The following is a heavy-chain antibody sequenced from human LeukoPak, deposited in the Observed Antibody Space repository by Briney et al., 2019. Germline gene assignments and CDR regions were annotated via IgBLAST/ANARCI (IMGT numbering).Heavy chain of an antibody. Sequence: GASVKVSCKASGYTFTGYYMHWVRQAPGQGLEWMGWINPNSGGTNYAQKFQGRVTMTRDTSISTAYMELSRLRSDDTAVYYWARESRYSSSWSRRDYWGQGTLVTVSS. CDR1: GYTFTGYY. D-gene: IGHD6-13*01. V-gene: IGHV1-2*02. J-gene: IGHJ4*02. CDR3: ARESRYSSSWSRRDY. CDR2: INPNSGGT.